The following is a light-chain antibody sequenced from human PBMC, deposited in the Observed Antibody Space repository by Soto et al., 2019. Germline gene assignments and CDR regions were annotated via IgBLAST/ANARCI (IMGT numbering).Light chain of an antibody. V-gene: IGKV3-20*01. Sequence: EIVLTQSPGTLSLSPGERATLACRASQSVRSSYFAWYQQKPGQAPRLLIYGASTRATGIPDRFSGSGSGTDFTLTISRLEPEDFAVYYCQQYGSSPPFTFGPGTKVDIK. CDR3: QQYGSSPPFT. J-gene: IGKJ3*01. CDR1: QSVRSSY. CDR2: GAS.